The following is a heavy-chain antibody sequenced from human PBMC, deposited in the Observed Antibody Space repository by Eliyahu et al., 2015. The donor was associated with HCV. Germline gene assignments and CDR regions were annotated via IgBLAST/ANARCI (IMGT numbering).Heavy chain of an antibody. D-gene: IGHD3-3*01. CDR1: GFXFSNYA. V-gene: IGHV3-23*01. Sequence: EVQLLVSGGGLVQPGGSLRLSCAASGFXFSNYAMNWVRQAPGKGLEWVXAISGSGDSTYYADSVKGRFTISRDNSKNTLYLQVNSLRADDTAVYYCAKGPREIGDVWYFDYWGQGTLVTVSS. CDR2: ISGSGDST. J-gene: IGHJ4*02. CDR3: AKGPREIGDVWYFDY.